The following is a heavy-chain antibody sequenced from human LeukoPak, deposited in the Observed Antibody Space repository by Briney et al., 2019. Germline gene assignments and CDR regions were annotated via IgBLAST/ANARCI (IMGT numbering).Heavy chain of an antibody. V-gene: IGHV3-15*01. J-gene: IGHJ6*02. CDR3: TTDHPYYDFWGGSLRWGVGSREYYYGMDV. CDR1: GLSFTNVW. CDR2: IKSRAHGGTA. Sequence: SGGSLRLSCAASGLSFTNVWMSWVRQAPGKGLEWIGRIKSRAHGGTADYAAPVEDRFIISREDSKNTLYLQMNSLKTEDTAVYYCTTDHPYYDFWGGSLRWGVGSREYYYGMDVWGPGTTVTVSS. D-gene: IGHD3-3*01.